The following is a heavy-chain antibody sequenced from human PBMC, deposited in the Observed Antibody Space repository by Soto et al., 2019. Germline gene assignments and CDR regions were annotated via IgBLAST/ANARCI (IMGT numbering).Heavy chain of an antibody. Sequence: QVQLVESGGGVVQPGRSLRLSCAASGFTFSSYGMHWVRQAPGKGLEWVAVIWYDGSNKYYAYSVKGRFTISRDNSKNTLYLQMTSLRAEDTAVYYCARAGTYCSGGSCYPHFDYWGQGTLVTVSS. CDR3: ARAGTYCSGGSCYPHFDY. V-gene: IGHV3-33*01. D-gene: IGHD2-15*01. CDR2: IWYDGSNK. J-gene: IGHJ4*02. CDR1: GFTFSSYG.